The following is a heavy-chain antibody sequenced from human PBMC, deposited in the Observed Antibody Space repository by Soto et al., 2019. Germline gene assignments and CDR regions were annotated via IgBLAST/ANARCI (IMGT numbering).Heavy chain of an antibody. CDR3: ARWGTTGGLDV. Sequence: QVQLVESGGGVVQPGTSLRVSCVGSGFTFRSYVIHWVRQAPGKGLEWVALTSYDGSDKYYGDSVRGRFTISRDNSRNTVDLQMDSLRLDGTALYYCARWGTTGGLDVWGQGTLVSVSS. J-gene: IGHJ1*01. D-gene: IGHD3-16*01. V-gene: IGHV3-30*05. CDR2: TSYDGSDK. CDR1: GFTFRSYV.